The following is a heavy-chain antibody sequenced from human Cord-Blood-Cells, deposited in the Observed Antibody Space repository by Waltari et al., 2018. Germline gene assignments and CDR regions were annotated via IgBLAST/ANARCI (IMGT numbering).Heavy chain of an antibody. CDR2: MNPNSGNT. J-gene: IGHJ3*02. V-gene: IGHV1-8*03. D-gene: IGHD5-18*01. CDR3: ARGLGYSYGPRNAFDI. Sequence: QVQLVQSGAEVKKPGASVKVSCKASGYTFTSYDINWVRQTTGQGLEWMGWMNPNSGNTGYAQKFQGRVTITRNTSISTAYMELRSLRSEDTAVYYCARGLGYSYGPRNAFDIWGQGTMVTVSS. CDR1: GYTFTSYD.